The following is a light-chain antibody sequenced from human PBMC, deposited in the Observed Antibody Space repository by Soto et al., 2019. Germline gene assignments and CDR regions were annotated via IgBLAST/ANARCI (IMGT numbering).Light chain of an antibody. CDR1: HSVSSSY. Sequence: EIVLTQSPGTLSLSPGERATLSCRASHSVSSSYLAWYQQKPGQAPRLLICGASSRATGIPDRFSGSGSGTDFTLTISRLEPEDFAVYYCQQYGSSPPYTFGPGTKVDIK. V-gene: IGKV3-20*01. J-gene: IGKJ3*01. CDR3: QQYGSSPPYT. CDR2: GAS.